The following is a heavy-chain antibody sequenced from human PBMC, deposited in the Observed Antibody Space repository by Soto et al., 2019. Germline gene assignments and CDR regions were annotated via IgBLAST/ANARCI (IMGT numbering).Heavy chain of an antibody. Sequence: PGESLKISCKASGYSFTSYWIAWVRQMPGKGLEWMGIIYPGDSDTRYSPSFQGQVTISADKSISTAYLQWSSLKASDTAMYYCARLLNTATVNEPDYWGQGTLVTVSS. CDR2: IYPGDSDT. J-gene: IGHJ4*02. CDR3: ARLLNTATVNEPDY. V-gene: IGHV5-51*01. D-gene: IGHD5-18*01. CDR1: GYSFTSYW.